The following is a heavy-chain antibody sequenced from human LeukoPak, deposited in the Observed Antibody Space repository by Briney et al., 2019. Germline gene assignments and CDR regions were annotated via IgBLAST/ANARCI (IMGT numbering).Heavy chain of an antibody. CDR3: ASESIAAAGYFDY. CDR2: IIPILGIA. CDR1: GGTFSSCA. J-gene: IGHJ4*02. D-gene: IGHD6-13*01. Sequence: SVKVSCKASGGTFSSCAISWVRQAPGQGLEWMGRIIPILGIANYAQKFQGRVTITADKSTSTAYMELSSLRSEDTAVYYCASESIAAAGYFDYWGQGTLVTVSS. V-gene: IGHV1-69*04.